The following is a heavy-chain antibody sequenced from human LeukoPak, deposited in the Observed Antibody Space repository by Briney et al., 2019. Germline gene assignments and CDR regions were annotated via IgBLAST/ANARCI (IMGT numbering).Heavy chain of an antibody. Sequence: PGGSLRLSCAASGFTFSSYGMHWVRQAPGKGLEWVAVIWYDGSNKYYADSVKGRFTISRDNSKNTLYLQMNSLRAEDTAVYYCARSAAAGLPDYWGQGTLVTVSS. J-gene: IGHJ4*02. CDR3: ARSAAAGLPDY. V-gene: IGHV3-33*08. CDR2: IWYDGSNK. D-gene: IGHD6-13*01. CDR1: GFTFSSYG.